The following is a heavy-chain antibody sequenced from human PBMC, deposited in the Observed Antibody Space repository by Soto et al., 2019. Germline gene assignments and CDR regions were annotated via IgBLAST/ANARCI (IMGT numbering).Heavy chain of an antibody. Sequence: QVQLVQSGAEVKKPGSSVKVSCKASGYTFNFYGITWVRQAPGQGLEWMGWISGFNGNTNYAADLQGRVTMTTDTAKSTAYMELRCLRSDDTAVYYCAGIGVSSGHGLLDFDSWGQGTLVTVSS. CDR1: GYTFNFYG. V-gene: IGHV1-18*01. CDR3: AGIGVSSGHGLLDFDS. D-gene: IGHD2-15*01. CDR2: ISGFNGNT. J-gene: IGHJ4*02.